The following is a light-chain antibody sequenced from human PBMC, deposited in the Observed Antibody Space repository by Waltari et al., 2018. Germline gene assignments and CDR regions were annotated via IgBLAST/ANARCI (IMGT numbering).Light chain of an antibody. V-gene: IGLV2-23*01. CDR3: CSYAGRRTLV. J-gene: IGLJ3*02. CDR1: SSDVGSQNL. Sequence: QSALTQPAAVSGSPGQTITISCTGTSSDVGSQNLVSWYQASPGKAPKLLIYEDTKRPSGSSDRCSGSKSGNTASLTISGLQAEDEADYYCCSYAGRRTLVFGGGTKVTVL. CDR2: EDT.